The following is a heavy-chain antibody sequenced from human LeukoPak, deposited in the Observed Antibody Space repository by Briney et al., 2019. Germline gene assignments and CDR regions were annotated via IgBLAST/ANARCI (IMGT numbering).Heavy chain of an antibody. J-gene: IGHJ4*02. CDR3: AKYCGGDCFRNFDY. V-gene: IGHV3-23*01. CDR1: GFAFSDYA. Sequence: GGSLRLSCAASGFAFSDYAMTWARQAPGRGLEWVAVIGGGGGGIHYADSVLGRFTISRDNSKNALYLQMNSLRVEDTAVYFCAKYCGGDCFRNFDYWGQGTLVTVSS. CDR2: IGGGGGGI. D-gene: IGHD2-21*02.